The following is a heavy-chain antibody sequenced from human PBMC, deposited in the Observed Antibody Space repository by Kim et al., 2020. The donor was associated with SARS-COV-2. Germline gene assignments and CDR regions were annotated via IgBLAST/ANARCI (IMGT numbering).Heavy chain of an antibody. Sequence: SETLSLTCTVSGGSISSYYWSWIRQPAGKGLEWIGRIYTSGSTNYNPSLKSRVTMSVDTSKNQFSLKLSSVTAADTAVYYCAGTPYGGNRSYWYFDLWGRGTLVTVSS. CDR3: AGTPYGGNRSYWYFDL. D-gene: IGHD4-17*01. J-gene: IGHJ2*01. CDR1: GGSISSYY. CDR2: IYTSGST. V-gene: IGHV4-4*07.